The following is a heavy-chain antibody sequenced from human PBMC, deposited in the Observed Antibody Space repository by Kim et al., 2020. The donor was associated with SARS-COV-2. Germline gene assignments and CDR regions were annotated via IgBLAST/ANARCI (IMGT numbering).Heavy chain of an antibody. CDR2: ISSSSSYI. V-gene: IGHV3-21*01. D-gene: IGHD4-4*01. CDR1: GFTFSSYS. Sequence: GGSLRLSCAASGFTFSSYSMNWVRQAPGKGLEWVSSISSSSSYIYYADSVKGRFTISRDNAKNSLYLQMNSLRAEDTAVYYCARGIGHGGNYQSNQDYWGQGTLVTVSS. J-gene: IGHJ4*02. CDR3: ARGIGHGGNYQSNQDY.